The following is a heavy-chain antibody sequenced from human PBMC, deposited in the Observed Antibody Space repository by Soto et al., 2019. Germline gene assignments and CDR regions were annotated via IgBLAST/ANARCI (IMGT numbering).Heavy chain of an antibody. Sequence: PGWSLRLSCASSVFTFCNYGMSWVRQAPGKGLEWVSVMSGSGDDAYYADSVKGRFTISRDNSKNTLYLQMNSLRAEDTAVYFCAKKVTIYAVDPADYWGQGTQVTVSS. CDR3: AKKVTIYAVDPADY. J-gene: IGHJ4*02. CDR1: VFTFCNYG. CDR2: MSGSGDDA. D-gene: IGHD3-3*01. V-gene: IGHV3-23*01.